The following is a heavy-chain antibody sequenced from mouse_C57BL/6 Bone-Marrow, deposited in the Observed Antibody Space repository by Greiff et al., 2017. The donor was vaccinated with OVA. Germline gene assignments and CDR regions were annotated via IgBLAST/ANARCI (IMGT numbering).Heavy chain of an antibody. D-gene: IGHD1-1*01. CDR1: GYTFTSYG. CDR2: IYPRSGNT. CDR3: AINYADYAMDY. J-gene: IGHJ4*01. Sequence: QVQLQQYGAELARPGASVKLSCKASGYTFTSYGISWVKQRTGQGLEWIGEIYPRSGNTYYNEKFKGKATLTADKSSSTAYMQLSSLTSEDSAVYYCAINYADYAMDYWGQGTSVTVSS. V-gene: IGHV1-81*01.